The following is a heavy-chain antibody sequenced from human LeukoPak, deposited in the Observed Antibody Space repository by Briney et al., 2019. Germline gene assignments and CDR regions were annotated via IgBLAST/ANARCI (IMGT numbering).Heavy chain of an antibody. CDR1: GGSISSSSYY. J-gene: IGHJ6*02. CDR3: ARDREVRGAHYYYYGMDV. V-gene: IGHV4-39*07. Sequence: SETLSLTCTVSGGSISSSSYYWGWIRQPPGKGLEWIGRIYYSGSTYYNPSLKSRVTISVDTSKNQFSLKLSSVTAADTAVYYCARDREVRGAHYYYYGMDVWGQGTTVTVSS. CDR2: IYYSGST. D-gene: IGHD3-10*01.